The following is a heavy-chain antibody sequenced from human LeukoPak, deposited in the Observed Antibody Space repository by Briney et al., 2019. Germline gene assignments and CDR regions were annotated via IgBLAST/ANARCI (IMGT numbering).Heavy chain of an antibody. V-gene: IGHV4-59*01. CDR3: ARDVIASVGGDVFYYGMDV. CDR1: GGSISNYY. Sequence: SETLSLTCTVSGGSISNYYWSWIRQPPEKGLERTGYIYYSGSTNYNPSLKSRVTISVDTSKNQFSLKLTSVTAADTAVYYCARDVIASVGGDVFYYGMDVWGQGTTVTASS. J-gene: IGHJ6*02. CDR2: IYYSGST. D-gene: IGHD6-13*01.